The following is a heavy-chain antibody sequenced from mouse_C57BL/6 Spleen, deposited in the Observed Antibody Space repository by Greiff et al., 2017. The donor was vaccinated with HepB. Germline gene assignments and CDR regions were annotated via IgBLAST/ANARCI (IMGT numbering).Heavy chain of an antibody. D-gene: IGHD1-1*01. CDR2: IYPGNSDT. V-gene: IGHV1-5*01. Sequence: EVQLQQSGTVLARPGASVKMSCKPSGYTFTSYWMHWVKQRPGQGLEWRGAIYPGNSDTSYNQKFKGKAKLTAVTSASTAYMELSSLTNEDSAVYYCTRMYSSAYYYAMDYWGQGTTVTVSS. CDR3: TRMYSSAYYYAMDY. J-gene: IGHJ4*01. CDR1: GYTFTSYW.